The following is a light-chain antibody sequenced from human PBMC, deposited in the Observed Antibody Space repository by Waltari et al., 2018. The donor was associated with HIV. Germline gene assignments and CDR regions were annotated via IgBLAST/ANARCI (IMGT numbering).Light chain of an antibody. CDR3: VSYAGSNTVI. CDR2: EVT. J-gene: IGLJ2*01. V-gene: IGLV2-8*01. CDR1: SSDIGGYNY. Sequence: QSALTQPPSASGSPGQSVTISCTGTSSDIGGYNYVSWYQQHPGKAPKLIIYEVTKWPSGLPNRFSGSKSGNTASLTVSGLQAEDEADYYCVSYAGSNTVIFGGGTKLTVL.